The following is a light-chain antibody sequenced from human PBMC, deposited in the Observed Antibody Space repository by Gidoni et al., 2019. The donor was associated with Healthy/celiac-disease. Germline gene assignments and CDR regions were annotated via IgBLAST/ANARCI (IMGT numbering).Light chain of an antibody. CDR1: QSISSY. CDR3: QQSSSTPRT. Sequence: DIQMTQSPSSLSASVGDRVTITCRASQSISSYLNWYQQKPGKAPKLLIYAASSLQSGVPSRFSGSGSVTDFTLTISSLQPEDFATYYCQQSSSTPRTFXPXTKLAIK. V-gene: IGKV1-39*01. J-gene: IGKJ2*01. CDR2: AAS.